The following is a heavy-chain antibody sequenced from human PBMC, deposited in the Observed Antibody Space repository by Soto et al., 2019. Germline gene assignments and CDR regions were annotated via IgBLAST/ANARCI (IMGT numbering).Heavy chain of an antibody. Sequence: SETLSLTCAVYGGSFSGYYWSWIRQPPGKGLEWIGEINHSGSTNYNPSLKSRVTISVDTSKNQFSLKLSSVTAADTAVYYCARKGGLTTLRWFDPWGQGTLVTVSS. CDR2: INHSGST. CDR1: GGSFSGYY. J-gene: IGHJ5*02. V-gene: IGHV4-34*01. CDR3: ARKGGLTTLRWFDP. D-gene: IGHD4-4*01.